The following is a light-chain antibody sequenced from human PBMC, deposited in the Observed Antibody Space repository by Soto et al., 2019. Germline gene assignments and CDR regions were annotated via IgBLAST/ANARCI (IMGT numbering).Light chain of an antibody. V-gene: IGKV1-6*01. CDR3: QHYNSYSEA. CDR2: AAS. Sequence: AIQMTQSPSSLSASVGDRVTITCRASQGIRNDLGWYQQKPGKAPNLLIFAASSLQSGVPSRFSGSGSGTDFTLTISSLQPEDFATYYCQHYNSYSEAFGQGTKVELK. CDR1: QGIRND. J-gene: IGKJ1*01.